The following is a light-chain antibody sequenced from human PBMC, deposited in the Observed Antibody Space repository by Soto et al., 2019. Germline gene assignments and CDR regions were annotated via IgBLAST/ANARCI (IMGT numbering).Light chain of an antibody. V-gene: IGKV3-20*01. J-gene: IGKJ3*01. CDR1: QSVSSSY. Sequence: EIVLTQSPGTLSLSPGERATLSCRASQSVSSSYLAWYQQKPGQAPRLRIYGASSRDTGIPDRFRGSGSGTDFTLSISRLEPEDFAVYYCQQSGGSPFTFGPGTKVDIK. CDR3: QQSGGSPFT. CDR2: GAS.